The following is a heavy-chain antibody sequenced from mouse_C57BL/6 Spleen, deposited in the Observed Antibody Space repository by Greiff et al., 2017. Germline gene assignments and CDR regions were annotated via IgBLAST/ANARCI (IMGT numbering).Heavy chain of an antibody. CDR3: ARDSAGDFEY. D-gene: IGHD3-2*02. Sequence: VQLLQSGAELARPGASVKLSCKASGYTFTSYGMRWVKQRPGQGLEWIGAIYPRSGNTYYNQKFKGKATLTADKSSSTAYMELRSLTSEDSAVFFYARDSAGDFEYGGQGTTVTGAS. CDR1: GYTFTSYG. CDR2: IYPRSGNT. J-gene: IGHJ2*01. V-gene: IGHV1-81*01.